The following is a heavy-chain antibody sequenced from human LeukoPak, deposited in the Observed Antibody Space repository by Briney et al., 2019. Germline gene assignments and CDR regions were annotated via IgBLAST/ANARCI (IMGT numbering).Heavy chain of an antibody. CDR2: IYYSGST. CDR1: GGSISSGGYY. Sequence: SETLSLTCTVSGGSISSGGYYWSWIPQHPGKGLEWCGYIYYSGSTYYNPSLKSRVTISVDTSKNQFSLKLSSVTAADTAVYYCARDRAVTMVRGVTFWFDPWGQGTLVTVSS. J-gene: IGHJ5*02. V-gene: IGHV4-31*03. D-gene: IGHD3-10*01. CDR3: ARDRAVTMVRGVTFWFDP.